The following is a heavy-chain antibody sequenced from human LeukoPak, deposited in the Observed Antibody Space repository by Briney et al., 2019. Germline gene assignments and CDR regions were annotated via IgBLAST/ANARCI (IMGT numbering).Heavy chain of an antibody. CDR2: INPNSGGT. V-gene: IGHV1-2*02. Sequence: GASVTVSCKASGYTFTGYYMHWVRQAPGQGLEWMGWINPNSGGTNYAQKFQGRVTMTRDTSISTAYMELSRLRSDDTAVYYCARDHGDYLHYYGMDVWGQGTTVTVSS. CDR3: ARDHGDYLHYYGMDV. CDR1: GYTFTGYY. D-gene: IGHD4-17*01. J-gene: IGHJ6*02.